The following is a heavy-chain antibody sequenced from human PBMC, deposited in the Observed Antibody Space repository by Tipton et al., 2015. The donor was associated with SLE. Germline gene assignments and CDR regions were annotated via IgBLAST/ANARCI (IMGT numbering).Heavy chain of an antibody. CDR2: IYHSGST. V-gene: IGHV4-38-2*01. D-gene: IGHD6-13*01. CDR3: ARGGSSWYYFDY. Sequence: TLSLTCAVYGGSFSGYYWGWIRQPPGKGLEWIGSIYHSGSTYYNPSLKSRVTISVDTSKNQFSLKLSSVTAADTAVYYCARGGSSWYYFDYWGQGTQVTASS. CDR1: GGSFSGYY. J-gene: IGHJ4*02.